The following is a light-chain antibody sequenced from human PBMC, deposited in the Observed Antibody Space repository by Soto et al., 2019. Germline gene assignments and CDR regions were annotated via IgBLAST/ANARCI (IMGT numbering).Light chain of an antibody. CDR2: EVS. V-gene: IGLV2-14*01. Sequence: QSALTPPAYVSGSPGQSITISCSGASSDIGPYDYGSWYQHHPGRAPKLLTYEVSNRPSGVSYRFSGSKSGNTASLTISGLQAEDEGDYYCTTFAPGRIYVFGSGTKVTVL. CDR1: SSDIGPYDY. J-gene: IGLJ1*01. CDR3: TTFAPGRIYV.